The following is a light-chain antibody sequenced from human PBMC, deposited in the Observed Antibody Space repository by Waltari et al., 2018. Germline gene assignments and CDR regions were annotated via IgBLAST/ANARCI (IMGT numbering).Light chain of an antibody. CDR3: ATWDGSLTAWV. J-gene: IGLJ3*02. CDR1: TSNIGRTH. CDR2: RNN. Sequence: QSVLTPPPSASGTPGQRVTISCSGSTSNIGRTHVYWYQQFPGTAPKLLVYRNNERPSGVPDRISGSKSGTSASLAISGLRSEDEADYYCATWDGSLTAWVFGGGTKVTVL. V-gene: IGLV1-47*01.